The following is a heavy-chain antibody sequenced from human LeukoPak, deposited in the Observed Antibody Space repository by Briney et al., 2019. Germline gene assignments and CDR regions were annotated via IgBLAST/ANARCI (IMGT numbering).Heavy chain of an antibody. D-gene: IGHD3-22*01. Sequence: PSETLSLTCTVSGGSISSSSYYWGWIRQPPGKGLEWIGSIYYSGSTYYNPSLKSRVTISVDTSKNQFSLKLSSVTAADTAVYYCASAATLKNSSGYYPDAFDIWGQGTMVTVSS. CDR2: IYYSGST. V-gene: IGHV4-39*01. CDR3: ASAATLKNSSGYYPDAFDI. J-gene: IGHJ3*02. CDR1: GGSISSSSYY.